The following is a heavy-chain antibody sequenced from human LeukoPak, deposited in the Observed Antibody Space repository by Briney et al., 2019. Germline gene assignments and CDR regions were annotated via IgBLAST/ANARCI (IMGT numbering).Heavy chain of an antibody. CDR2: ISAYNGNT. D-gene: IGHD3-16*01. V-gene: IGHV1-18*01. CDR1: GYTFTTYG. J-gene: IGHJ4*02. Sequence: VASVKVSCKASGYTFTTYGISWVRQAPGQGLEWMGWISAYNGNTNYAQKLQGRVTMTTDTSTSTAYMELRSLRSDDTAVYYCARDGAFGGVTKPDYWGQGALVTVSS. CDR3: ARDGAFGGVTKPDY.